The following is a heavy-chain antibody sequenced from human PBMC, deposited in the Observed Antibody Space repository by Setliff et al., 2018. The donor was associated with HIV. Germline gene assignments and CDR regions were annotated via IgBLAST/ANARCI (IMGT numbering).Heavy chain of an antibody. J-gene: IGHJ4*03. V-gene: IGHV4-39*07. CDR1: GGSISSSSYY. CDR2: IYYSGST. CDR3: ARSDVLEFLEWSPEGCFDP. D-gene: IGHD3-3*02. Sequence: LSLTCTVSGGSISSSSYYWGWIRQPPGKGLEWIGSIYYSGSTYYNPSLKSRVTISVDTSKNQFSLKLNSVTAADTAVYFCARSDVLEFLEWSPEGCFDPWGQGTMVTVSS.